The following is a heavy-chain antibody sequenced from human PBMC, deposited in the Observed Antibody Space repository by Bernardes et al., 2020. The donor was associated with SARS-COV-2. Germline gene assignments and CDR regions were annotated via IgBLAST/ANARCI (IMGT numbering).Heavy chain of an antibody. CDR2: IDPSDSYT. V-gene: IGHV5-10-1*01. J-gene: IGHJ6*02. D-gene: IGHD2-2*01. Sequence: GESLKISCKGSGYSFTSYWISWVRQMPGKGLEWMGRIDPSDSYTNYSPSFQGHVTISADKSISTAYLQWSSLKASDTAMYYCASPNCSSTSCPTSYYGMDVWGQGTTVTVSS. CDR3: ASPNCSSTSCPTSYYGMDV. CDR1: GYSFTSYW.